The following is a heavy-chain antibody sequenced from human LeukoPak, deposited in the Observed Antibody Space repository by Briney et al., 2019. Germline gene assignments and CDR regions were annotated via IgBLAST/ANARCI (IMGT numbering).Heavy chain of an antibody. CDR1: GGSISSSSYY. CDR3: ARRGERCSGGSCYVTSDAFDI. V-gene: IGHV4-39*01. Sequence: SETLSLTCTVSGGSISSSSYYWGWIRQPPGKGLEWIATIYYSGTTYYNPSLKSRVTISVDTSKNQFSLNLSSVTAADTALYYRARRGERCSGGSCYVTSDAFDIWGQGTMVTVSS. J-gene: IGHJ3*02. D-gene: IGHD2-15*01. CDR2: IYYSGTT.